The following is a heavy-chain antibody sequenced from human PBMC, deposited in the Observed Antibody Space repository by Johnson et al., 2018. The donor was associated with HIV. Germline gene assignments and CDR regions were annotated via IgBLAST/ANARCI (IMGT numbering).Heavy chain of an antibody. J-gene: IGHJ3*02. Sequence: VQLVESGGGVVQPGRSLRLSCAASGFTFSRYAMHWVRQAPGKGLEWVAVISYDGSNKYSADSVKGRFTISRDNSKNTLYLQMNSLRAEDTAVYYCARSQVAATSEGAFDIWGQGTMVTVSS. CDR3: ARSQVAATSEGAFDI. V-gene: IGHV3-30*04. CDR2: ISYDGSNK. CDR1: GFTFSRYA. D-gene: IGHD2-15*01.